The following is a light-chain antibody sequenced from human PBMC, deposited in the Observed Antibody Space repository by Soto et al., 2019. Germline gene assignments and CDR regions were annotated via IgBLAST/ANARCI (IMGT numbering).Light chain of an antibody. CDR2: KAS. Sequence: DIQMTQSPSTLSASVGDRVTITCRASHSINNLLAWYQQKPGKAPKLLIYKASNLESGVPSRFSGNRSGTEFTLTISSLQPDDFATYYCQQYTSYSPFGGGTKVEIK. V-gene: IGKV1-5*03. CDR1: HSINNL. CDR3: QQYTSYSP. J-gene: IGKJ4*02.